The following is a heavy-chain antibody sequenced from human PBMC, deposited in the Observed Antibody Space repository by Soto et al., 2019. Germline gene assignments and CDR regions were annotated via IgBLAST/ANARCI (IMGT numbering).Heavy chain of an antibody. Sequence: GGSLRISCASSGFTFSSYAMTWVRQVPGKGPEWVSHISVTGDTYYADSVKGRFTISRDNSKNTLFLQMNSLRAEDTAVHYCAKSLTMATSFDYWGQGTTVTVSS. CDR1: GFTFSSYA. CDR2: ISVTGDT. CDR3: AKSLTMATSFDY. D-gene: IGHD7-27*01. V-gene: IGHV3-23*01. J-gene: IGHJ4*02.